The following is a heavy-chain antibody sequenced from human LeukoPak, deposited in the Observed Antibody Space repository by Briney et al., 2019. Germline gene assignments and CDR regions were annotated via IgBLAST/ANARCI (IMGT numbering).Heavy chain of an antibody. CDR2: INHSGST. D-gene: IGHD5-18*01. J-gene: IGHJ6*03. Sequence: TSETLSLTCAVYGGSFSGYYWSWIRQPPGKGLEWIGEINHSGSTNYNPSLKSRVTISVDTSKNQFSLRLSSVTAADTAVYYCARGLKNVDTAMVTHYDEYYYYYYMDVWGKGTTVTVSS. V-gene: IGHV4-34*01. CDR3: ARGLKNVDTAMVTHYDEYYYYYYMDV. CDR1: GGSFSGYY.